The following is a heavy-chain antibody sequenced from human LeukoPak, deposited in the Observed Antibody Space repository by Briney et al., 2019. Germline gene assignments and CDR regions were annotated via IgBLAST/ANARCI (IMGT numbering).Heavy chain of an antibody. D-gene: IGHD6-25*01. CDR2: MNPNNGDS. Sequence: GASVKVSCKASGYTFTNYHISWVRQATGQGLEWMGWMNPNNGDSGYAQKFQGRVTITRDTSKSTSYMELRSLRSEDTAVYFCARTTSLTASGYDYWGQGTLVTVSS. CDR3: ARTTSLTASGYDY. CDR1: GYTFTNYH. J-gene: IGHJ4*02. V-gene: IGHV1-8*03.